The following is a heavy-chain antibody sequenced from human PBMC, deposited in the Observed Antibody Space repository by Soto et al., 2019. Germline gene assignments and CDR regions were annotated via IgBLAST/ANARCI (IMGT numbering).Heavy chain of an antibody. CDR1: GFSFSNYD. D-gene: IGHD7-27*01. J-gene: IGHJ6*02. V-gene: IGHV3-13*01. CDR3: ARGLLGPGDYYYGMDV. CDR2: IGTAGDA. Sequence: EVQLVESGGDLVQPGGSLRLSCAASGFSFSNYDMHWVRQAIGKGLEWVSGIGTAGDAYYADSVKGRFTISRENAKNSLYLQMNSLRAGDTAIYYCARGLLGPGDYYYGMDVWGQGTTVTVSS.